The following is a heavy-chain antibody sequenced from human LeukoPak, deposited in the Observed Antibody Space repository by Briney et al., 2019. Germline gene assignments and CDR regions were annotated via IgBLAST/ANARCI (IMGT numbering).Heavy chain of an antibody. CDR1: GFTFSSYS. Sequence: GGSLRLSCSASGFTFSSYSMHWVRQAPGKGLEYVSAISNNGDNTYRADSMKGRFTISRDNSKNTLYLQMSSLRAEDTAIYYCGNGYDWNYWGQGTLVTVSS. J-gene: IGHJ4*02. CDR3: GNGYDWNY. D-gene: IGHD5-12*01. CDR2: ISNNGDNT. V-gene: IGHV3-64D*09.